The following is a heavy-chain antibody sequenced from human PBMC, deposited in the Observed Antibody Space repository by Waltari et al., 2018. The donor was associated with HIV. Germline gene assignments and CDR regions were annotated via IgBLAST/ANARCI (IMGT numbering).Heavy chain of an antibody. D-gene: IGHD3-3*01. CDR3: ARGSYGLHSGFYLTA. V-gene: IGHV4-4*07. Sequence: VRLQESGPRLGKTSETLSLKCSVSGASMSDFSWFWIRQSAGDRLEWIGRIFGAGAAVFNDVCKSRVAMSVDTSTKHFSLTLTGLSAADTATYYCARGSYGLHSGFYLTAWGQG. J-gene: IGHJ5*02. CDR2: IFGAGAA. CDR1: GASMSDFS.